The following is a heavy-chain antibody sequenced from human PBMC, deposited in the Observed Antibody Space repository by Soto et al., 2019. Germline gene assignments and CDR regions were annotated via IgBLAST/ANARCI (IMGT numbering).Heavy chain of an antibody. D-gene: IGHD7-27*01. CDR2: IFYSGST. CDR3: ARTRDWGGYYSDY. Sequence: SETLSLTCTVSGGSISSYYWSWIRQPPGKGLEWIGYIFYSGSTNYNPALKSRVTISVDTSKNQFSLKLSSVTAADTAVYYCARTRDWGGYYSDYWGQGTLVTVSS. V-gene: IGHV4-59*01. CDR1: GGSISSYY. J-gene: IGHJ4*02.